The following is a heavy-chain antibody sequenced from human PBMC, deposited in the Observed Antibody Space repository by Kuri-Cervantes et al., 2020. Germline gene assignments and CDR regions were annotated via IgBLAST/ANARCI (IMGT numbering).Heavy chain of an antibody. V-gene: IGHV3-30-3*01. Sequence: GESLKISCAASGFTFSSYAMHWVRQAPGKGLEWVAVISYDGSNKYYADSVKGRFTISRDNSKNSLYLQMNSLRDEDTAVYYCARDSVYCGGDCYSRGAFDIWGQGTMVTVSS. J-gene: IGHJ3*02. CDR2: ISYDGSNK. CDR1: GFTFSSYA. D-gene: IGHD2-21*02. CDR3: ARDSVYCGGDCYSRGAFDI.